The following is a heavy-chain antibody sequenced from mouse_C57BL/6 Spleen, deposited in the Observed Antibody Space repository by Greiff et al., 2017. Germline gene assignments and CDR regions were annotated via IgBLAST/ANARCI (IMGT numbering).Heavy chain of an antibody. D-gene: IGHD1-1*01. CDR3: ARWAVVADYYAMDY. Sequence: VQLQQPGAELVMPGASVKLSCKASGYTFTSYWMHWVKQRPGQGLEWIGEIDPSDSYTNYNQKFKGKSTLTVDKSSSTAYMQLSSLTSEDSAVYYCARWAVVADYYAMDYWGQGTSVTVSS. CDR2: IDPSDSYT. CDR1: GYTFTSYW. J-gene: IGHJ4*01. V-gene: IGHV1-69*01.